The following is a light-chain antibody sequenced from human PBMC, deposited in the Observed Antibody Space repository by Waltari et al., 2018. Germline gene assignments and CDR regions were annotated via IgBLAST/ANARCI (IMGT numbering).Light chain of an antibody. J-gene: IGLJ2*01. CDR1: RLGDKY. V-gene: IGLV3-1*01. Sequence: SYELNQPPSVSVSPGQTATITCSGNRLGDKYTCWYQQKPGQSPVLVIYQTIKRPSGIPERFSGSNSGNTATLTIRGTQAMDEADYYCQAWDSTTVIFGGGTKLTVL. CDR3: QAWDSTTVI. CDR2: QTI.